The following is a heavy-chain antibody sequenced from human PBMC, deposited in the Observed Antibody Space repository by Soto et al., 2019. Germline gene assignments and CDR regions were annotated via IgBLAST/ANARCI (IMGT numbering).Heavy chain of an antibody. CDR2: ISGSGGST. Sequence: PGGSLRLSCAASGFTFSSYAMSWVRQAPGKGLEWVSAISGSGGSTYYADSVKGRFTISRDNSKNTLYLQMNSLRAEDTAVYYCAKIAVAGQDYYYYGMDVWGQGTTVTVSS. CDR1: GFTFSSYA. D-gene: IGHD6-19*01. CDR3: AKIAVAGQDYYYYGMDV. J-gene: IGHJ6*02. V-gene: IGHV3-23*01.